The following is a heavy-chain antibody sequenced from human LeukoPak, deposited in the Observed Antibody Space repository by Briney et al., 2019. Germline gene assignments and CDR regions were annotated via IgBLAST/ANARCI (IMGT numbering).Heavy chain of an antibody. D-gene: IGHD3-22*01. CDR2: ISGSGGST. V-gene: IGHV3-23*01. J-gene: IGHJ5*02. Sequence: GGSLRLSCAASGFTFSSYGMSWVRQAPGKGLEWVSAISGSGGSTYYADSVKGRFTISRDNSKNTLYLQMNSLRAEDTAVYYCAKEGDYYDSSGSNWFDPWGQGTLVTVSS. CDR1: GFTFSSYG. CDR3: AKEGDYYDSSGSNWFDP.